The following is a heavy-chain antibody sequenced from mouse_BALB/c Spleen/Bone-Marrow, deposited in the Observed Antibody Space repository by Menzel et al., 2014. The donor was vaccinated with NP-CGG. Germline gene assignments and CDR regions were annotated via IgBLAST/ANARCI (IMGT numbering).Heavy chain of an antibody. CDR1: DYTFTSYW. CDR2: INPSTGYT. Sequence: VQLQQSGAELAKPGASVKMSCKASDYTFTSYWMHWVKQRPGQGLEWIGYINPSTGYTAYNQKFKDKATLTADKSSSTAYMQLSSLTSEGSAVYYCARSGFDYWGQGTTFTVSS. J-gene: IGHJ2*01. V-gene: IGHV1-7*01. CDR3: ARSGFDY. D-gene: IGHD4-1*01.